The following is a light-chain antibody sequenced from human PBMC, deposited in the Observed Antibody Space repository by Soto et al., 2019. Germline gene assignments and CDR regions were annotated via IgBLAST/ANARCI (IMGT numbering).Light chain of an antibody. CDR2: GAS. CDR3: QQYGRSWT. J-gene: IGKJ1*01. Sequence: EIVLTQSPATLSLSPGERATLSCRASQSVSSYLAWYQQKPGQAPRLLIYGASSRATGIPDRFSGSGSGTDFTLTISRLEPEDFAVYHCQQYGRSWTFGQGTKVDIK. CDR1: QSVSSY. V-gene: IGKV3-20*01.